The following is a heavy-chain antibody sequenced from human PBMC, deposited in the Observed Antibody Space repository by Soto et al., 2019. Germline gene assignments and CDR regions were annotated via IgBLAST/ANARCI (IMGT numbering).Heavy chain of an antibody. Sequence: QVQLVQSGAEVKKHGASVKVSCKASGYTFTSYAMHWVRQAPGQRLEWMGWINAGNGNTKYSQKFQGRVTITRDTSASTAYMEPSSLRSEDTAVYYCARTVGYYYGMDVWGQGTTVTVSS. D-gene: IGHD4-17*01. J-gene: IGHJ6*02. V-gene: IGHV1-3*01. CDR3: ARTVGYYYGMDV. CDR1: GYTFTSYA. CDR2: INAGNGNT.